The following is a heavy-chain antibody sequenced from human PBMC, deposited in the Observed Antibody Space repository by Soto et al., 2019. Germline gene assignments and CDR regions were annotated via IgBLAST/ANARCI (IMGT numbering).Heavy chain of an antibody. CDR1: GGSILDSTYY. V-gene: IGHV4-39*01. Sequence: SETLSLTCTVSGGSILDSTYYWAWIRQSLGKGLEWIGTIFYSGGTFYTPSLKSRVTMSVDTSNNQFSLKLSSVTAADTSVYYCARQASGYYYGWFDPWGQGTLVTVSS. J-gene: IGHJ5*02. CDR3: ARQASGYYYGWFDP. D-gene: IGHD3-22*01. CDR2: IFYSGGT.